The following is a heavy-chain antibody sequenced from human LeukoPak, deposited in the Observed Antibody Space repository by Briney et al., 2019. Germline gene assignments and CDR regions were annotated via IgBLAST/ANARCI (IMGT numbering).Heavy chain of an antibody. CDR3: ARRYYYNLGSFPFDF. Sequence: SETLSLTCAVSGGPFSGYFWSWIRQPPGKGLEWIGEIHNSGTTNYNPSLNSRVTISEDTSKNQIYLNLRSVTTADTAVYYCARRYYYNLGSFPFDFWGQGTLVTVSS. CDR1: GGPFSGYF. CDR2: IHNSGTT. J-gene: IGHJ4*02. V-gene: IGHV4-34*01. D-gene: IGHD3-10*01.